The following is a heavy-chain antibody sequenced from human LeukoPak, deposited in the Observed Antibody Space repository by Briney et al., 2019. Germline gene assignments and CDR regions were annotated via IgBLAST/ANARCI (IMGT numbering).Heavy chain of an antibody. V-gene: IGHV3-48*01. D-gene: IGHD1-14*01. CDR2: ISDSGTI. J-gene: IGHJ6*04. Sequence: GGSLRLSCAASGFTFSNYRMNWVRQAPGKGLEWVSYISDSGTIHYSDSVKGRFTISRDNAENSMYLQMNSLRVEDTAVYYCARESDSCCHHVDVWRKGNTVTVSS. CDR3: ARESDSCCHHVDV. CDR1: GFTFSNYR.